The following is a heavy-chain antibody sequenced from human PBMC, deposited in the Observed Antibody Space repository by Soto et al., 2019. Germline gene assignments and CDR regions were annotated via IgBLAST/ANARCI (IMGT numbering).Heavy chain of an antibody. V-gene: IGHV3-30-3*01. J-gene: IGHJ3*02. CDR3: ADTEEDAFAI. CDR2: ISYDGSNK. CDR1: GFTFSSYT. Sequence: QVQLVESGGGVVQPGRSLRLSCVASGFTFSSYTIHWVRQAPGKGLEWVAVISYDGSNKYYADSVKGRFSISRDNSKNTQYLQMNSLRAEDTAVYYCADTEEDAFAIWGQGTMVTVSS.